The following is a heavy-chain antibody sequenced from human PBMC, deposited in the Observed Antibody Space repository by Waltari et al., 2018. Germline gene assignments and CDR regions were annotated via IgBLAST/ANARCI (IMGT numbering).Heavy chain of an antibody. CDR1: GFTFSSYG. CDR3: ARDWSGTGIAYYFDY. CDR2: IWYDGSNK. V-gene: IGHV3-33*01. D-gene: IGHD6-13*01. J-gene: IGHJ4*02. Sequence: QVQLVESGGGVVQPGRSLRLSCVASGFTFSSYGIHWVRRGPGKGLEWVAIIWYDGSNKYYADSVKGRLTISRDNSKNTMYLQMNSLRAEDTAVYYCARDWSGTGIAYYFDYWGQGTLVTVSS.